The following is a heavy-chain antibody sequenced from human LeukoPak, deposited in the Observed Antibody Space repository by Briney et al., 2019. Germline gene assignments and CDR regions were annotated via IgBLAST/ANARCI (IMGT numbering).Heavy chain of an antibody. V-gene: IGHV3-48*01. CDR1: GFTFRSYS. D-gene: IGHD3-22*01. CDR2: ISSSSSTI. J-gene: IGHJ4*02. Sequence: HPGGSLRLSCAASGFTFRSYSMNWVRQAPGKGLEWVSYISSSSSTIYYADSVKGRFTISRDNAKNSLYLQMNSLRAEDTAVYYCVREAYYDSSGYNYWGQGTLVTVSS. CDR3: VREAYYDSSGYNY.